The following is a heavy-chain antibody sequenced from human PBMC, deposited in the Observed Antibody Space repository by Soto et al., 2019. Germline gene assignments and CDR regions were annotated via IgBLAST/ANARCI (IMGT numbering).Heavy chain of an antibody. CDR1: GFTFSRYD. CDR3: AIRGLSKSEVRGYFDY. CDR2: ISGSGGGT. D-gene: IGHD3-10*01. V-gene: IGHV3-23*01. J-gene: IGHJ4*02. Sequence: GGSLRLSCAASGFTFSRYDMTWVRQAPGKGLEWVSAISGSGGGTNYGDSVKGRFIISRDNSKNTLFMQMNSLRVEDTAVYYCAIRGLSKSEVRGYFDYWRRGTLVTVSS.